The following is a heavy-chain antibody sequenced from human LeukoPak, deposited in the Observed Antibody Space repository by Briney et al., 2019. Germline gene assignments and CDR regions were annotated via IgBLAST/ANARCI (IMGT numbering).Heavy chain of an antibody. CDR1: GYPFDNFG. D-gene: IGHD4-17*01. Sequence: GASVKVSSRASGYPFDNFGLTWVRQAPGQGLEWMGWISAYNGNTHYAQKFRGRLTMTTDTSTTTAYLELRSLKSDDTAVYYCARDRLGGDLTGESLYWGQGTLVTVSS. J-gene: IGHJ4*02. V-gene: IGHV1-18*01. CDR3: ARDRLGGDLTGESLY. CDR2: ISAYNGNT.